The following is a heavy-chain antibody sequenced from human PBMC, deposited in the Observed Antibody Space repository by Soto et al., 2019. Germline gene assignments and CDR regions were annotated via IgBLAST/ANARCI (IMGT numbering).Heavy chain of an antibody. CDR2: IKQDGSEK. D-gene: IGHD5-18*01. CDR3: AKDPGYSYGFHYYYGMDV. CDR1: GFTFSSYW. V-gene: IGHV3-7*01. J-gene: IGHJ6*02. Sequence: GGSLRLSCAASGFTFSSYWMSWVRQAPGKGLEWVANIKQDGSEKYYVDSVKGRFTISRDNAKNSLYLQMNSLRAEDTAVYYCAKDPGYSYGFHYYYGMDVWGQGTTVTVSS.